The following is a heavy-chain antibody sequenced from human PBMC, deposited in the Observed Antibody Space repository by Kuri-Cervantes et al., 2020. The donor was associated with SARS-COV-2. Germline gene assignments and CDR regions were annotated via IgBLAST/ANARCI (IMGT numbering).Heavy chain of an antibody. Sequence: SGPTLVKPPQTLTLTCTFSGFSLSTSGVGVGWIRQPPGKALEWLALIYWNDDKRYSPSLKSRLTITKDTSKNQVVLTMTNMDPVDTATYYCARIRDLVGATTDYYYCYGMDVWGQGTTVTVSS. J-gene: IGHJ6*02. CDR2: IYWNDDK. V-gene: IGHV2-5*01. D-gene: IGHD1-26*01. CDR3: ARIRDLVGATTDYYYCYGMDV. CDR1: GFSLSTSGVG.